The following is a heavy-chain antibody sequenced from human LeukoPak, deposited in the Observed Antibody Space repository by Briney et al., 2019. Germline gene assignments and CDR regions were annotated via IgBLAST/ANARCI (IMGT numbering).Heavy chain of an antibody. V-gene: IGHV4-38-2*01. CDR3: ARLRYYYYYYMDV. CDR1: GYSISSGYY. J-gene: IGHJ6*03. D-gene: IGHD4-17*01. CDR2: IYHSGST. Sequence: ASETLSLTWAVSGYSISSGYYWGWIRQPPGKGLEWIGSIYHSGSTYYNPSLKSRVTISVDTSKNQFSLKLSSVTAADTAVYYCARLRYYYYYYMDVWGKGTTVTVSS.